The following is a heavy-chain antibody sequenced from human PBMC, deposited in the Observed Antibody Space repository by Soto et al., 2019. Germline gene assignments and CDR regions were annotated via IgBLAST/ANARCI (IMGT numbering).Heavy chain of an antibody. D-gene: IGHD2-15*01. CDR2: INHSGST. Sequence: SETLSLTCAVYGGSFSGYYWSWIRQPPGKGLEWIGEINHSGSTNYNPSLKSRVTVSVDTSKNQFSLKLSSVTAADTAVYYCARGLGKEADIVVVVAADAYYYMDVWGKGTTVTVSS. CDR1: GGSFSGYY. V-gene: IGHV4-34*01. CDR3: ARGLGKEADIVVVVAADAYYYMDV. J-gene: IGHJ6*03.